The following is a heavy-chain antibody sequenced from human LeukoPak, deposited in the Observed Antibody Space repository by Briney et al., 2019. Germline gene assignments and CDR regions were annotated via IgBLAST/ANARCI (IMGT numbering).Heavy chain of an antibody. Sequence: GGSLRLSCAASGFTFSSYGMHWVRQAPGKGLEWVAVIWYDGSNKYYADSVKGRFTISRDNSKNTLYLQMNSLGAEDTAVYYGARRSDYWGQGTLVTVSS. V-gene: IGHV3-33*01. CDR1: GFTFSSYG. CDR2: IWYDGSNK. J-gene: IGHJ4*02. CDR3: ARRSDY.